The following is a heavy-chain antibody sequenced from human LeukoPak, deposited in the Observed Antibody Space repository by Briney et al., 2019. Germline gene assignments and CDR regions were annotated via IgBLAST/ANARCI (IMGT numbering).Heavy chain of an antibody. V-gene: IGHV3-30-3*01. CDR1: GFTFSSYA. D-gene: IGHD3-22*01. J-gene: IGHJ4*02. Sequence: GGSLRLSCAASGFTFSSYAMHWVRQAPGKGLEWVAVISYDGSNKYYADSVKGRFTISRDNSKNTLYLQMNSLRAEDTAVYYCAREVDSSGYYVDYWGQGTLVTVSS. CDR2: ISYDGSNK. CDR3: AREVDSSGYYVDY.